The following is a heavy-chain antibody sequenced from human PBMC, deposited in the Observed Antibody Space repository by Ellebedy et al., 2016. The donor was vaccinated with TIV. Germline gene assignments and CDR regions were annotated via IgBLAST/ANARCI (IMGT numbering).Heavy chain of an antibody. V-gene: IGHV4-59*12. CDR2: VHYTGIT. CDR1: GGSINTYY. CDR3: ARDSKKGWAFDI. Sequence: MPGGSLRLSCTVPGGSINTYYWTWIRQPPGKGLEYIGFVHYTGITNYNPSLRSRVTLSVDSFKNQFSLKLDSVTAADTAVYYCARDSKKGWAFDIWGQGTMVTVSS. J-gene: IGHJ3*02.